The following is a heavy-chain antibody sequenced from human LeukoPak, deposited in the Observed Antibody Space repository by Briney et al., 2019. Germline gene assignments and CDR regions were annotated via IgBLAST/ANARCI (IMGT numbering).Heavy chain of an antibody. CDR3: ARGRIQLWHYYYYYMDV. D-gene: IGHD5-18*01. J-gene: IGHJ6*03. CDR2: INHSGST. Sequence: ASETLSLTCAVSGGSISSSNWWSWVRQPPGKVLEWIGEINHSGSTNYNPSLKSRVTISVDTSKNQFSLKLSSVTAADTAVYYCARGRIQLWHYYYYYMDVWGKGTTVTVSS. V-gene: IGHV4-4*02. CDR1: GGSISSSNW.